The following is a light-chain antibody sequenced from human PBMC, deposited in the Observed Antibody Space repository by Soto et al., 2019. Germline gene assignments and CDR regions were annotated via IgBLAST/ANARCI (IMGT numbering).Light chain of an antibody. V-gene: IGLV2-8*01. CDR1: SSDIGNYNS. CDR2: EVT. J-gene: IGLJ2*01. CDR3: KSYAGSSTLVV. Sequence: QSALTQPPSASGSPGQSVTISCTGTSSDIGNYNSVSWYQQHPGKAPKLMIYEVTKRPSGVPDRFSGSKSGNTASLTVSGLQAEDEADYYCKSYAGSSTLVVFGGGTKLTVL.